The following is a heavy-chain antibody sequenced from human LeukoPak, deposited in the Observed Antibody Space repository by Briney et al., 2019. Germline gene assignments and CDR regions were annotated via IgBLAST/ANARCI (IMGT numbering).Heavy chain of an antibody. D-gene: IGHD2-2*02. CDR2: IYYSGST. V-gene: IGHV4-59*01. J-gene: IGHJ4*02. CDR3: ARVYCSSTSCYIGYFGY. CDR1: GGSISSYY. Sequence: KPSETLSLTCTVSGGSISSYYWSWVRQPPGKGLEWIGYIYYSGSTNYNPSLKSRVTISVDTSKNQFSLKLSSVTAADTAVYYCARVYCSSTSCYIGYFGYWGQGTLVTVSS.